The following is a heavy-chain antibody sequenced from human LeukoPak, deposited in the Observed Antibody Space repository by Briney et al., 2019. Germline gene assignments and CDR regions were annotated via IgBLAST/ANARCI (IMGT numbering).Heavy chain of an antibody. CDR2: ISYDGSNK. Sequence: GRSLRLSCAASGFTFSSYAMHWVRQAPGKGLEWVAVISYDGSNKYYADSVKGRFTISRDNAKNSLYLQMNSLRAEGTAVYYCARVLMPRTQNVMDYWGQGALVTVSS. V-gene: IGHV3-30-3*01. J-gene: IGHJ4*02. D-gene: IGHD2-8*01. CDR3: ARVLMPRTQNVMDY. CDR1: GFTFSSYA.